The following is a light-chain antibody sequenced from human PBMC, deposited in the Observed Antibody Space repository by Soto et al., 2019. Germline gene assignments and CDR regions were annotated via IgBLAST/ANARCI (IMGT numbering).Light chain of an antibody. CDR3: SSYANSNTLV. J-gene: IGLJ2*01. Sequence: QSALTQPASVSGSPGQSITITCTGSSSDVGGYNYVSWYQQHPGKAPKLVIYEVSNRPSGISDRFSGSKSGDTASLTITGLQAEDEADYYCSSYANSNTLVFGGGTKLTVL. CDR2: EVS. V-gene: IGLV2-14*01. CDR1: SSDVGGYNY.